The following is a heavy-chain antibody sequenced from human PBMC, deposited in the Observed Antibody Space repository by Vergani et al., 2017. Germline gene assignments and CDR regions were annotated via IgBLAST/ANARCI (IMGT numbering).Heavy chain of an antibody. D-gene: IGHD2-2*01. Sequence: QVHLVESGGGVVQPGRSLRLSCVVSGFTSSYYGMHWVRQARGKGLEWVAVISYDGTQKYYADSVKGRFTISRDNSKSTLYLQMNSLRTEDTAVYYCATKSCSTPGCQIGYFREWGQGTLVTVSS. V-gene: IGHV3-30*03. J-gene: IGHJ1*01. CDR1: GFTSSYYG. CDR3: ATKSCSTPGCQIGYFRE. CDR2: ISYDGTQK.